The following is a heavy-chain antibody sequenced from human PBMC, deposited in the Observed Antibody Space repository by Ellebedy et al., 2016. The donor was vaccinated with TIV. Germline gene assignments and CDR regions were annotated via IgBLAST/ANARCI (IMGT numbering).Heavy chain of an antibody. D-gene: IGHD3-22*01. V-gene: IGHV5-51*01. CDR1: GYSFTSYW. CDR2: IYPGDSDT. CDR3: AIRKTYYYDSSGYLGSDY. J-gene: IGHJ4*02. Sequence: GESLKISCKCSGYSFTSYWIGWVRQMPGKGLEWMGIIYPGDSDTRYSPSFQGQVTISADKSISTAYLQWSSLKASDTAMYYCAIRKTYYYDSSGYLGSDYWGQGTLVTVSS.